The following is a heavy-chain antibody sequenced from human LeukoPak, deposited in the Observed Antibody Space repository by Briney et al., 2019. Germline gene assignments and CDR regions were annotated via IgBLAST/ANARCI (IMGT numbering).Heavy chain of an antibody. CDR1: GGTFSSYA. J-gene: IGHJ6*04. V-gene: IGHV1-69*06. Sequence: ASVKVSCKASGGTFSSYAISWVRQAPGQGLEWMGGIIPIFGTANYAQKFQGRVTITADKSTSTAYMELSSLRSEDTAVYYCASQVRGVLYYYYYGMDVWGKGTTVTVPS. CDR3: ASQVRGVLYYYYYGMDV. D-gene: IGHD3-10*01. CDR2: IIPIFGTA.